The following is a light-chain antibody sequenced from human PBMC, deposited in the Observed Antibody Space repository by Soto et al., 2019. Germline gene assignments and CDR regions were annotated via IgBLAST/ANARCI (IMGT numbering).Light chain of an antibody. CDR3: ETWDSSLSAVV. J-gene: IGLJ2*01. Sequence: QSVLTQPPSVSAAPGQKVTLSCSGSSSNIANNYVSWYQQLPGTAPKLLIFDNTKRPSGIPDRFSGSKSGTSATLGITGLQTGDEADYYCETWDSSLSAVVFGGGTKLTVL. V-gene: IGLV1-51*01. CDR1: SSNIANNY. CDR2: DNT.